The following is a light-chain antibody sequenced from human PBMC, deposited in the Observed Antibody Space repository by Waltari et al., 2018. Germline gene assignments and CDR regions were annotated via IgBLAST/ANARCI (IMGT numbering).Light chain of an antibody. J-gene: IGKJ2*01. V-gene: IGKV3-20*01. CDR1: QSLTKKY. CDR2: GAS. Sequence: VLTQSPGTLSLSPGERATLPCRASQSLTKKYLAWYQQNPGRAPRLLIYGASSRAAGVPDRFSGSGSGTDFTLTISRLEPDDFAVYYCQQYGSSIMYTFGQGTKLEIK. CDR3: QQYGSSIMYT.